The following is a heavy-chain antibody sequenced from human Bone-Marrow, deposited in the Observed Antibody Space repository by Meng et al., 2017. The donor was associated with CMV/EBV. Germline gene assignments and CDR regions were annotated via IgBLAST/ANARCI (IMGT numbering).Heavy chain of an antibody. J-gene: IGHJ4*02. D-gene: IGHD4-11*01. CDR3: ARDSSVRRTTNAVH. CDR2: INPNSGGT. V-gene: IGHV1-2*02. CDR1: GYTFTGYY. Sequence: SVKVSCKASGYTFTGYYMHWVRQAPGQGLEWMGWINPNSGGTNYAQKFQGRVTMTRDTSISTAYMELSRLRSDDTAVYYCARDSSVRRTTNAVHWGQGTLVTSPQ.